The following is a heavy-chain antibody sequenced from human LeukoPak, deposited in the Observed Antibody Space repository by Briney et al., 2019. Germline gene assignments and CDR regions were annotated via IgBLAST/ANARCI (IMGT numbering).Heavy chain of an antibody. CDR2: IYSSGST. V-gene: IGHV4-4*07. Sequence: SETLSLICTVSGGSISSYYWSWIRQPAGKGLEWIGRIYSSGSTNYNPSLKSRVTMSVDTSNNQFSLKLNSVTAADTAVYYCARDPYCSGGNCYLNWFDPWGQGTLVTVSS. J-gene: IGHJ5*02. D-gene: IGHD2-15*01. CDR1: GGSISSYY. CDR3: ARDPYCSGGNCYLNWFDP.